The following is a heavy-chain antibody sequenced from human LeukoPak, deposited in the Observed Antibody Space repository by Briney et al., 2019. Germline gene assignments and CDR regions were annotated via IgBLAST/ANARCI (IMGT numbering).Heavy chain of an antibody. CDR2: ISADGTKK. J-gene: IGHJ4*02. CDR1: GFXFSSYY. D-gene: IGHD2/OR15-2a*01. CDR3: ARGNTDEDY. V-gene: IGHV3-30*01. Sequence: GRSLRLSCAASGFXFSSYYMHWVRQAPGKGLEWLSVISADGTKKYYADSVKGRFTVSRDNSMNTLYLQMNSLRTEDTALYYCARGNTDEDYWGQGTLVTVSS.